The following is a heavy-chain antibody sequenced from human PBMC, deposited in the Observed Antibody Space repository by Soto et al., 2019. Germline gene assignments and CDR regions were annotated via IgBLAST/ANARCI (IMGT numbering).Heavy chain of an antibody. J-gene: IGHJ4*02. D-gene: IGHD4-17*01. CDR3: ARGRYGDY. CDR2: ISAHNGNT. V-gene: IGHV1-18*01. CDR1: GYIFTSYG. Sequence: GPGVKKPGASVKVSCKGSGYIFTSYGIAWVRQAPGQGLEWMGWISAHNGNTEYAQKFQGRVTVTRDTSTSTSYLELRSLRSDDTALYYCARGRYGDYWGQGALVTVSS.